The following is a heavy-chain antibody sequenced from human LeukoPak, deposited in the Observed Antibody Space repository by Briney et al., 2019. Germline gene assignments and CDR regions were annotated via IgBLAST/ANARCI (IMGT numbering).Heavy chain of an antibody. J-gene: IGHJ4*02. CDR1: GFTFSSYA. CDR2: ISSNGGST. Sequence: GGSLRLSCSASGFTFSSYAMHWVRQAPGKGLEYVSAISSNGGSTYYADSVKGRFTISRDNSKNTLYLQMSSLRAEDTAVYYCVKEGLVLRYFDWFRGSYYFDYWGRGTLVTVSS. D-gene: IGHD3-9*01. CDR3: VKEGLVLRYFDWFRGSYYFDY. V-gene: IGHV3-64D*06.